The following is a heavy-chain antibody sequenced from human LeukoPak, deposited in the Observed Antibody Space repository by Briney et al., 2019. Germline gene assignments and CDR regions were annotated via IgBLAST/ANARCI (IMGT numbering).Heavy chain of an antibody. CDR3: ARGGAHGDYVGY. CDR1: GGSISSGGYY. D-gene: IGHD4-17*01. J-gene: IGHJ4*02. V-gene: IGHV4-31*03. Sequence: PSQTLSLTCTVSGGSISSGGYYWSWIRQHPGKGLEWIGYIYYSGSTYYNPSLKSRVTISVDTSKSQFSLKLSSATAADTAVYYCARGGAHGDYVGYWGQGTLVTVSS. CDR2: IYYSGST.